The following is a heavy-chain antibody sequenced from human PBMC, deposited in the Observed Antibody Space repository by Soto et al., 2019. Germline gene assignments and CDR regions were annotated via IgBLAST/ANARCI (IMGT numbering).Heavy chain of an antibody. J-gene: IGHJ3*02. D-gene: IGHD5-12*01. Sequence: GASVKVSCKASGYTFTSYGISWVRQAPGQGLEWMGWISAYNGNTNYAQKLQGRVTMTTDTSTNTAYMELRSLRSEDTAVYYCATGSENMEWLRFDAFDIWGQGTMVTVSS. V-gene: IGHV1-18*01. CDR3: ATGSENMEWLRFDAFDI. CDR1: GYTFTSYG. CDR2: ISAYNGNT.